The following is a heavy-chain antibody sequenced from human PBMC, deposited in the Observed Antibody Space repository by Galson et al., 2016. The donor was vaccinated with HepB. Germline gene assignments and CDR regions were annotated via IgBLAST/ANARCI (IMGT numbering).Heavy chain of an antibody. J-gene: IGHJ6*02. Sequence: SVKVSCKASGYTFTSYTLYWVRQAPGQRLEWMGWIIPGTGGTKYSQKFQDRVTITRDTSATTAYLEPISLKSEDTAVYYCARGGRAAAASFTYSCMDVWGQGTTVTVSS. CDR2: IIPGTGGT. CDR1: GYTFTSYT. V-gene: IGHV1-3*01. CDR3: ARGGRAAAASFTYSCMDV. D-gene: IGHD6-13*01.